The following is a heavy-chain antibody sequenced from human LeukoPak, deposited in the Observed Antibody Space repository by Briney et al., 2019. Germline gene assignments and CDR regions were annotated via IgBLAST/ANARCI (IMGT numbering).Heavy chain of an antibody. D-gene: IGHD3-16*01. V-gene: IGHV4-59*01. CDR1: GGSISSYF. Sequence: SETLSLTCTVSGGSISSYFWSWIRQPPGKGLEWIGYVYYSGSTNYNPSHKGRVTISVDTSKKQFSLKLSSATAADTAVYYCARVLDLSKRGLDAFDIWGQGTMVTVSS. CDR2: VYYSGST. J-gene: IGHJ3*02. CDR3: ARVLDLSKRGLDAFDI.